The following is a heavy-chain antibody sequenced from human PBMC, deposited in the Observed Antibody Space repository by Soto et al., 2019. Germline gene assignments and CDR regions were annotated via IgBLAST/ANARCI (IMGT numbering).Heavy chain of an antibody. CDR1: GFTFSSYG. CDR2: ISYDGSNK. D-gene: IGHD3-3*01. V-gene: IGHV3-30*18. CDR3: AKGYYNFWSGYSSYYFDY. Sequence: QVQLVESGGGVVQPERSLRLSCAASGFTFSSYGMHWVRQAPGKGLEWVAVISYDGSNKYYADSVKGRFTISRDNSKNTLYLQMNSLRAEDTAVYYCAKGYYNFWSGYSSYYFDYWGQGTLVTVSS. J-gene: IGHJ4*02.